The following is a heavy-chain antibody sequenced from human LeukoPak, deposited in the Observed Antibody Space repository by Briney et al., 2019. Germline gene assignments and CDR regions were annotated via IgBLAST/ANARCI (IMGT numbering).Heavy chain of an antibody. J-gene: IGHJ5*02. D-gene: IGHD3-10*01. CDR2: INHSGST. Sequence: TSETLSLTCAVYGGSFSGYYWSWIRQPPGKGLEWIGEINHSGSTNYNPSLKSRVTISVDTSKNQFSLKLSSVTAADTAVYYCAREVLWFGDPRCWFDPWGQETLVTVSS. CDR3: AREVLWFGDPRCWFDP. V-gene: IGHV4-34*01. CDR1: GGSFSGYY.